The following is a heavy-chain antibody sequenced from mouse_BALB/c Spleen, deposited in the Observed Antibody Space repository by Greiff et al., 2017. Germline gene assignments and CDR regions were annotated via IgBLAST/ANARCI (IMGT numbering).Heavy chain of an antibody. CDR2: IWAGGST. CDR1: GFSLTSYG. Sequence: VQLQQSGPGLVAPSQSLSITCTVSGFSLTSYGVHWVRQPPGKGLEWLGVIWAGGSTNYNSALMSRLSISKDNSKSQVFLKMNSLQTDDTAMYYCARDSYYYGTYYFDYWGQGTTLTVSS. CDR3: ARDSYYYGTYYFDY. J-gene: IGHJ2*01. V-gene: IGHV2-9*02. D-gene: IGHD1-1*01.